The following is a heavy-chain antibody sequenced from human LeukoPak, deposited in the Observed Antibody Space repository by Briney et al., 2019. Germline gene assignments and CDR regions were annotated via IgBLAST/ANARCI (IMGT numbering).Heavy chain of an antibody. Sequence: PGGSLRLSCAASGFTFSSYGMHWVRQAPGKGLEWVAFIRYDGSNKYYADSVKGRFTISRDNSKNTLYLQMNSLRAEDTAVYYCAKRYSSGSSLTNWFDPWGQGTLVTVSS. J-gene: IGHJ5*02. CDR1: GFTFSSYG. CDR3: AKRYSSGSSLTNWFDP. D-gene: IGHD3-10*01. V-gene: IGHV3-30*02. CDR2: IRYDGSNK.